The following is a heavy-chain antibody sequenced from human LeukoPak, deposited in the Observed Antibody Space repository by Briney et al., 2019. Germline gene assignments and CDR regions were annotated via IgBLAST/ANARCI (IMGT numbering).Heavy chain of an antibody. CDR1: GGSFSGYY. V-gene: IGHV4-34*01. J-gene: IGHJ6*02. Sequence: SETLSLTCAVYGGSFSGYYWSWIRQPPGKGLEWIGEINHSGSTNYNPSLKSRVTISVDTSKNQFSLKLSSVTAADTAVYYCARVPQFRAYGMDVWGQGTTVTVSS. CDR2: INHSGST. D-gene: IGHD5-24*01. CDR3: ARVPQFRAYGMDV.